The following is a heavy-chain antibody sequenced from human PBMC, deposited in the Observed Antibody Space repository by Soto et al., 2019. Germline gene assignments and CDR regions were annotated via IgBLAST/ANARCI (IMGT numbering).Heavy chain of an antibody. CDR3: ASPSFAGTTSWPFDY. V-gene: IGHV1-3*01. D-gene: IGHD1-7*01. CDR1: GYTFTSYA. J-gene: IGHJ4*02. Sequence: QVQLVQSGAEVKKPGASVKVSCKASGYTFTSYAMHWVRQAPGQRLEWMGWINAGNGNTKYSQKFQGRVTITRDTSASTAYMELSSLRSEDTAVYYCASPSFAGTTSWPFDYWGQGTLVTVSS. CDR2: INAGNGNT.